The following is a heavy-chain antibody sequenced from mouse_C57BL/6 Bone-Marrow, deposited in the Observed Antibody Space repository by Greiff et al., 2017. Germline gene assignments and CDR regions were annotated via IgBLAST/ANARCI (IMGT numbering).Heavy chain of an antibody. Sequence: EVKVEESGGGLVKPGGSLKLSCAASGFTFSDYGMHWVRQAPEKGLEWVAYISSGSSTIYYADTVKGRFTISRDNAKNTLFLQMTSLRSKDTAMYYCARSMVTAYWGQGTLVTVSA. J-gene: IGHJ3*01. V-gene: IGHV5-17*01. D-gene: IGHD2-2*01. CDR3: ARSMVTAY. CDR1: GFTFSDYG. CDR2: ISSGSSTI.